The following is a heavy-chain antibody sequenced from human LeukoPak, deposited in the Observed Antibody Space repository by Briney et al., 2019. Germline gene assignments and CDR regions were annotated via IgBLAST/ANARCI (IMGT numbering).Heavy chain of an antibody. D-gene: IGHD2-15*01. CDR2: INPNSGGT. CDR1: GYTFTVYY. CDR3: ARLRMTPV. V-gene: IGHV1-2*02. J-gene: IGHJ3*01. Sequence: GASVTVSFTASGYTFTVYYMHWVRQAPGQGLEWMGWINPNSGGTNYAQKFQGRVTMTRDTSISTAYMELSRLRSDDTAVYYCARLRMTPVWGQGTMVTVSS.